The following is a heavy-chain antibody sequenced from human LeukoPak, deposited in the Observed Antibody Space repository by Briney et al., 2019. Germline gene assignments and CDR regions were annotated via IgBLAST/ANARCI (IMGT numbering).Heavy chain of an antibody. V-gene: IGHV3-33*06. CDR1: GFTFSLYG. J-gene: IGHJ4*02. CDR2: ISNDGSKT. D-gene: IGHD3-10*01. CDR3: AKDSRGANFFGDFDY. Sequence: GRSLRLSCAASGFTFSLYGMLWVRQAPGKGLEWVALISNDGSKTYYADSVKGRFTIPRDNSKNTVYLQVSSLRADDTAVYYCAKDSRGANFFGDFDYWGQGTLVTVSS.